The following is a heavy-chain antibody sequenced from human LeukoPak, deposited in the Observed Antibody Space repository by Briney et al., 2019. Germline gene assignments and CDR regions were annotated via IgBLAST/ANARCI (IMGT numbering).Heavy chain of an antibody. CDR1: GGSFSGYY. Sequence: PSETLSLTCAVYGGSFSGYYWSWIRQPPGKGLEWIGEINHSGSTNYSPSLKSRVTISVDMSKNQFSLKLSSVTAADTAVYYCARDGRSGYARGPYYFDYWGQGTLVTVSS. D-gene: IGHD5-12*01. J-gene: IGHJ4*02. CDR3: ARDGRSGYARGPYYFDY. CDR2: INHSGST. V-gene: IGHV4-34*01.